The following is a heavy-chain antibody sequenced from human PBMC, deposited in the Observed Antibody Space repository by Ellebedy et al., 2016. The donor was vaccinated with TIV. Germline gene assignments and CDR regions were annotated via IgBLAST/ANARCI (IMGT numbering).Heavy chain of an antibody. CDR2: IIPIFGTA. Sequence: SVKVSCXASGGTFSSYAISWVRQAPGQGLEWMGGIIPIFGTANYAQKFQGRVTITADESTSTAYMELSSLRSEDTAVYYCARGVHYYDSSGPDYWGQGTLVTVSS. J-gene: IGHJ4*02. CDR3: ARGVHYYDSSGPDY. CDR1: GGTFSSYA. V-gene: IGHV1-69*13. D-gene: IGHD3-22*01.